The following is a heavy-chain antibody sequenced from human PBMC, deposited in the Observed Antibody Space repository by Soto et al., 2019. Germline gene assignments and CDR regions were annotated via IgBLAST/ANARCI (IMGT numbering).Heavy chain of an antibody. CDR2: IIPIFRSA. D-gene: IGHD3-3*02. V-gene: IGHV1-69*06. CDR3: ARDGISNSFDY. Sequence: QVQLVQSGAEVKKPGSSVKVSCKASGGSFSTYGISWVRQAPGQGLEWMGRIIPIFRSAHYTQKLQGRVTSTADRSTSIVYMELSSLRSEDTAVYYCARDGISNSFDYWGQGTLVIVSS. J-gene: IGHJ4*02. CDR1: GGSFSTYG.